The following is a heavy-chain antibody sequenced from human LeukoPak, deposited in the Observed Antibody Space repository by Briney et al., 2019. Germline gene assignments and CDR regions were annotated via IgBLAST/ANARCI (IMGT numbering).Heavy chain of an antibody. CDR2: ISSSGSTI. V-gene: IGHV3-48*03. CDR1: EFTFSSYE. J-gene: IGHJ4*02. Sequence: GGSLRLSCVASEFTFSSYEMNWVRQAPGKGLEWVSYISSSGSTIYYADSVKGRFTISRDNAKNSLYLQMNSLRAEDTAVYYCAREGALGAAAGIDYWGQGTLVTVSS. CDR3: AREGALGAAAGIDY. D-gene: IGHD6-13*01.